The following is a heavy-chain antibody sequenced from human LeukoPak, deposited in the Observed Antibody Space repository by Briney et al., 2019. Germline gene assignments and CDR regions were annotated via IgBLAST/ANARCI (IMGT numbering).Heavy chain of an antibody. J-gene: IGHJ5*02. D-gene: IGHD2-15*01. Sequence: GGSLRLSCAASGFTFSSYEMNWVRQAPGKGLEWVSYICSSGTTIYYADSVKGRFTISRDNAKNSLYLQMNSLRAEDTAVYYCTRVGVVVAATGNLWFDPWGQGTLVTVSS. V-gene: IGHV3-48*03. CDR2: ICSSGTTI. CDR3: TRVGVVVAATGNLWFDP. CDR1: GFTFSSYE.